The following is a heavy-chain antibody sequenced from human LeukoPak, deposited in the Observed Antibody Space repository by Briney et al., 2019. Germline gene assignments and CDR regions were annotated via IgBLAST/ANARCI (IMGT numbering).Heavy chain of an antibody. Sequence: GGSLRLSCAASGFTFSSYEMNWVRQAPGKGLEWVSYISSSGSTIYYADSVKGRFTISRDNAKNSLYPQMNSLRAEDTAVYYCARDLGENWFDPWGQGTLVTVSS. J-gene: IGHJ5*02. CDR3: ARDLGENWFDP. V-gene: IGHV3-48*03. CDR2: ISSSGSTI. CDR1: GFTFSSYE.